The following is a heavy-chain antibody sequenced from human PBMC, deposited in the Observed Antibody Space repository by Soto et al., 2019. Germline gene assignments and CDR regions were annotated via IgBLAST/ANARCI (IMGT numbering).Heavy chain of an antibody. Sequence: SQILSLPYAVYGGSIGGYYWRWISQPPGKGLEWIGEINHSGSTNYNPSPKSRVTISVDTSKNQFSLKLSSVTAADTAVYYCARARFYCSGGSCYPRDLDYWGQGTLVTVS. J-gene: IGHJ4*02. D-gene: IGHD2-15*01. CDR2: INHSGST. V-gene: IGHV4-34*01. CDR3: ARARFYCSGGSCYPRDLDY. CDR1: GGSIGGYY.